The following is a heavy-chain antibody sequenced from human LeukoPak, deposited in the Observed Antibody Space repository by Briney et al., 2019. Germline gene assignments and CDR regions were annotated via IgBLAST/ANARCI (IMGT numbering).Heavy chain of an antibody. V-gene: IGHV1-24*01. CDR1: GYTLTELS. Sequence: ASVKVSCKVSGYTLTELSMHWVRQAPGKGLEWMGGFDPEDSETIYAQKFQGRVTMTEDTSTDTAYMELSSLRSEDTAMYYCATGVTTVTTAGYWGQGTLVTVSS. J-gene: IGHJ4*02. CDR3: ATGVTTVTTAGY. D-gene: IGHD4-17*01. CDR2: FDPEDSET.